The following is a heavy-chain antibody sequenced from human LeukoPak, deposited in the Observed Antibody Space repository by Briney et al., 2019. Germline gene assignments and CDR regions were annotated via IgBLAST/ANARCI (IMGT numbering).Heavy chain of an antibody. CDR3: AREDGYSGPRRQSYFDY. V-gene: IGHV3-30-3*01. CDR1: GFTFSSYA. CDR2: ISYDGSNK. J-gene: IGHJ4*02. D-gene: IGHD5-12*01. Sequence: GGSLRLSCAASGFTFSSYAMHWVRQAPGKGLEWVAVISYDGSNKYYADSVKGRFTISRDNSKNTLYLQTNSLRAEDTAVYYCAREDGYSGPRRQSYFDYWGQGTLVTVSS.